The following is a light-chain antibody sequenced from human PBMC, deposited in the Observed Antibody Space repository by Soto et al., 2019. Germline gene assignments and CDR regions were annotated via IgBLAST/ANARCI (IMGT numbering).Light chain of an antibody. CDR1: SSDVGGYDY. V-gene: IGLV2-14*01. CDR3: SSHTSGSTRV. J-gene: IGLJ1*01. CDR2: EVT. Sequence: QSALTQPASVSGSPGQSIAISCTGTSSDVGGYDYVSWYQQQPDKAPKLMIYEVTQRPSGVSNRFSGSKSGNTASLPISGLQAEDEADYYCSSHTSGSTRVFGTGTKLTVL.